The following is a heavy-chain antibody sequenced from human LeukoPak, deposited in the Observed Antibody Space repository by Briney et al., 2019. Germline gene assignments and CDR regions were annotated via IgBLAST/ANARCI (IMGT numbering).Heavy chain of an antibody. CDR1: GGSFSSYY. CDR2: IHYSGGST. J-gene: IGHJ4*02. D-gene: IGHD3-10*01. Sequence: NPSETLSLTCTVSGGSFSSYYWSWFRQPPGKGLEWIGYIHYSGGSTNYNPSLKSRVTISVDTSKNQFSLKMSSVTATDTAVYYCAAIYYYGAGSQFNDYWGQGTPVTVSS. V-gene: IGHV4-59*08. CDR3: AAIYYYGAGSQFNDY.